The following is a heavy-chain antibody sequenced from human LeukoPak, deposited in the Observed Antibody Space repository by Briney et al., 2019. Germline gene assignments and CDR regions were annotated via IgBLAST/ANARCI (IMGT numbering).Heavy chain of an antibody. CDR3: ARGLIVVVPAAPRGWFDP. Sequence: PSETLSLTCAVYGGSFSGYYWSWIRQPPGKGLEWIGEINHSGSTNYNPSLKSRVTISVDTSKNQFSLKLSSVTAADTAVYYCARGLIVVVPAAPRGWFDPWGQGTLVTVSS. J-gene: IGHJ5*02. V-gene: IGHV4-34*01. CDR1: GGSFSGYY. CDR2: INHSGST. D-gene: IGHD2-2*01.